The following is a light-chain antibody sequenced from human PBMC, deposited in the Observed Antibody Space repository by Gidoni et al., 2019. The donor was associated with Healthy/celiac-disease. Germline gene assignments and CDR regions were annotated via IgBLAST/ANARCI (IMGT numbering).Light chain of an antibody. CDR1: QCVSSSY. CDR3: QQYGSSPQT. Sequence: IVLTQSQATLSLSPGERATLSCGASQCVSSSYLAWYQQKPGLAPRLLIYDASSRATGIPDRFSGSGSGTDFTLTISRLEPEDFAVYYCQQYGSSPQTFGQGTKVEIK. CDR2: DAS. V-gene: IGKV3D-20*01. J-gene: IGKJ1*01.